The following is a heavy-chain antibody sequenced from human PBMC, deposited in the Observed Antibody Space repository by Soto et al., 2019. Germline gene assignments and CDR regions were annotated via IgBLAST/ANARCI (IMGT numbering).Heavy chain of an antibody. Sequence: SETLSLTCTVSGGAIGGYSWTWIRQPPGKPMEWIGYMYNGESTFYDPSLASRVAFSVDTSKNQFSLKMSSVTAADTAVYYCARVRSTLDLYYYYMDVWGKGTTVTVSS. CDR3: ARVRSTLDLYYYYMDV. CDR1: GGAIGGYS. D-gene: IGHD3-10*01. V-gene: IGHV4-59*08. CDR2: MYNGEST. J-gene: IGHJ6*03.